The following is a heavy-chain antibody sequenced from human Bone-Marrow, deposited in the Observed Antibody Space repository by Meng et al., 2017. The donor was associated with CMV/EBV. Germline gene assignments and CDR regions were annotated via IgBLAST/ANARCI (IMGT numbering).Heavy chain of an antibody. CDR1: GFTFSGYW. Sequence: ESLKISCAASGFTFSGYWMKWVRQAPGKGLEWVANIKEDGSEKYYVDSVKGRFTISRDNAKNSLFLQMNSLRAEDTAVYYCARGWAGFYSWGQGTLVTVSS. CDR3: ARGWAGFYS. V-gene: IGHV3-7*01. D-gene: IGHD2-2*02. CDR2: IKEDGSEK. J-gene: IGHJ4*02.